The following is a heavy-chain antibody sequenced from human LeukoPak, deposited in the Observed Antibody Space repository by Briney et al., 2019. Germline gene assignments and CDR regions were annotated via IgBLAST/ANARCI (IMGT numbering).Heavy chain of an antibody. V-gene: IGHV1-2*02. D-gene: IGHD4-17*01. J-gene: IGHJ4*02. CDR2: INPNSGGT. CDR1: GYTFTGYY. CDR3: ARDQTYGDYGGIPDY. Sequence: ASVKVSCKASGYTFTGYYMHWVRQAPGQGLEWMGWINPNSGGTNYAQKFQGRVTMTRDTSISTVYMELSSLRSEDTAVYYCARDQTYGDYGGIPDYWGQGTLVTVSS.